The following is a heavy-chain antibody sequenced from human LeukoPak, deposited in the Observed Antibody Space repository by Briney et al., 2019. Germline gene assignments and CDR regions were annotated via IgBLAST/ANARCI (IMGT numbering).Heavy chain of an antibody. V-gene: IGHV4-59*01. D-gene: IGHD3-10*01. J-gene: IGHJ4*02. Sequence: PSETLTLTCTVSGVTISNYYWSWLRQPPGKGLEWMGYIYYSVSTNYNPSLKSRVTISLDTSRNQFSLRLSSVTAADTAVYYCASGRYYYGSDYGGQGTLVTVSS. CDR1: GVTISNYY. CDR2: IYYSVST. CDR3: ASGRYYYGSDY.